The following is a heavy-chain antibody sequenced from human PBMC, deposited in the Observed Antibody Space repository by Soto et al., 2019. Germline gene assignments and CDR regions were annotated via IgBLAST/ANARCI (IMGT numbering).Heavy chain of an antibody. V-gene: IGHV3-15*07. Sequence: EVQLVESGGALVKPGGSLRLSCTASGLTFNNAWMNWVRQAPGKGLEWVGRIKTKIDGGTTDYAAPVKDRFTISRDDSKNTLYLQMKSLKIEDTAEYYCTTEWAYGDSDFDYWGQGTLVPVSS. CDR3: TTEWAYGDSDFDY. D-gene: IGHD4-17*01. CDR2: IKTKIDGGTT. J-gene: IGHJ4*02. CDR1: GLTFNNAW.